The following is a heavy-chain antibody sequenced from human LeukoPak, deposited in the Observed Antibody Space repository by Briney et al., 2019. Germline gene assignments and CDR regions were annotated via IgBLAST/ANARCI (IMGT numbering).Heavy chain of an antibody. CDR3: ARDRPDTSGWYSPIDY. J-gene: IGHJ4*02. V-gene: IGHV1-69*06. CDR2: IIPIFGTA. Sequence: SVKVSCKASGYTFTDYGISWVRQAPGQGLEWMGGIIPIFGTANYAHKFQGRVTITADKSTSTAYMELSSLKSEDTAVYYCARDRPDTSGWYSPIDYWGQGTLVTVSS. CDR1: GYTFTDYG. D-gene: IGHD6-19*01.